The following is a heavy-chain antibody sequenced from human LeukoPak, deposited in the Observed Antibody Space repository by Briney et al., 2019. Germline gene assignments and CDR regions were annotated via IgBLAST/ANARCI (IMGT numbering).Heavy chain of an antibody. CDR2: IIPTFGTA. J-gene: IGHJ4*02. CDR1: GGTFSSYA. V-gene: IGHV1-69*05. CDR3: ARGGDDILTGYSPYYFDY. D-gene: IGHD3-9*01. Sequence: GASVKVSCKASGGTFSSYAISWVRQAPGQGLEWMGGIIPTFGTANYAQKFQGRVTITTDESTSTAYMELSSLRSKDTAVYYCARGGDDILTGYSPYYFDYWGQGTLVTVSS.